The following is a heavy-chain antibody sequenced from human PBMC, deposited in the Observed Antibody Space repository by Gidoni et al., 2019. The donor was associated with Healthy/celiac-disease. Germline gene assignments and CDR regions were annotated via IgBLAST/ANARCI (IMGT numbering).Heavy chain of an antibody. Sequence: QVQLQQWGAGLLKPSETLSLTCAVYGGSFSGYYWSWIRQPPGKGLEWIGEINHSGSTNYNPSLKSRVTISVDTSKNQFSLKLSSVTAADTAVYYCARLVQVLRYFDWIYGMDVWGQGTTVTVSS. V-gene: IGHV4-34*01. CDR2: INHSGST. CDR1: GGSFSGYY. CDR3: ARLVQVLRYFDWIYGMDV. J-gene: IGHJ6*02. D-gene: IGHD3-9*01.